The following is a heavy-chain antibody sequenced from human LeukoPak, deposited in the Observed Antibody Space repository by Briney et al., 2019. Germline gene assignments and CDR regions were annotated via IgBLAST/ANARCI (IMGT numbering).Heavy chain of an antibody. D-gene: IGHD2/OR15-2a*01. V-gene: IGHV3-48*03. Sequence: GGSLRLSCAASGFTFSSYEMNWVRQAPGKGLAWASYISSSGSTIYYADSVKGRFTISRDNAKNSLYLQMNSLRAEDTAVYYCARDTTLVGPDDYWGQGTLVTVSS. CDR3: ARDTTLVGPDDY. CDR2: ISSSGSTI. CDR1: GFTFSSYE. J-gene: IGHJ4*02.